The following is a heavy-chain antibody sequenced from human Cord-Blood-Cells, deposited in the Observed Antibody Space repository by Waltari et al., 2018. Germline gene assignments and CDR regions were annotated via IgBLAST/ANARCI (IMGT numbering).Heavy chain of an antibody. D-gene: IGHD6-13*01. CDR3: ATPGQQLRAFDI. J-gene: IGHJ3*02. V-gene: IGHV1-24*01. CDR2: FDPEDGET. Sequence: QVQLVQSGAEVKKPGATVKVSCKVSGYTLTELSMPWVRQAPGKGLEWMGGFDPEDGETIYAQKFQGRVTMTEDTSTDTAYMELSSLRSEDTAVYYCATPGQQLRAFDIWGQGTMVTVSS. CDR1: GYTLTELS.